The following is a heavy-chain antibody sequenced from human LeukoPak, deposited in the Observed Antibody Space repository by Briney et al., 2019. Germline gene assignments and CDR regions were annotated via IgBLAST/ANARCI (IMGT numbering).Heavy chain of an antibody. CDR3: AKFTLTLVRGALVN. Sequence: GRSLRLSCAASGFTFSTYAMSWVRQAPGQGLECVSAIGGTGSGTSYADSGKGRFTISRDDSKNTPYLQMNSLRAEHTALYYIAKFTLTLVRGALVNWGQGTLVTVSS. CDR2: IGGTGSGT. V-gene: IGHV3-23*01. CDR1: GFTFSTYA. D-gene: IGHD3-10*01. J-gene: IGHJ4*02.